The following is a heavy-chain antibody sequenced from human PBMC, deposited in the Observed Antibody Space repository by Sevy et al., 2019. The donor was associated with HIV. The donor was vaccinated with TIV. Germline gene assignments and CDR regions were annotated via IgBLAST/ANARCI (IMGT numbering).Heavy chain of an antibody. CDR1: GYTFTGYY. D-gene: IGHD3-3*01. V-gene: IGHV1-2*02. CDR2: INPNSGGT. CDR3: ARGEDDFWSGDYYYYGMDV. Sequence: ASVKVSCKASGYTFTGYYMHWVRQAPGQGLEWMGWINPNSGGTNYAQKFQGRVTMTRDTSISTGYMELSRLRSDDTAVYYCARGEDDFWSGDYYYYGMDVWGQGTTVTVSS. J-gene: IGHJ6*02.